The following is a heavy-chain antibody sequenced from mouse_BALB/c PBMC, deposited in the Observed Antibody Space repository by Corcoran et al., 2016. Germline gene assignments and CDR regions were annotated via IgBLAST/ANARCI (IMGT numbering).Heavy chain of an antibody. Sequence: QVQLQQSGPELVKPGASVKISCKASGYTFTSYYIHWVKQRPGQGLEWIGYIYPRDGSTNYNEKFKGKATLTADTSSSTAYMQLSSLTSEDSAVYFCASGGGAMDYWGQGTSVTVSS. V-gene: IGHV1S12*01. CDR2: IYPRDGST. CDR3: ASGGGAMDY. J-gene: IGHJ4*01. CDR1: GYTFTSYY.